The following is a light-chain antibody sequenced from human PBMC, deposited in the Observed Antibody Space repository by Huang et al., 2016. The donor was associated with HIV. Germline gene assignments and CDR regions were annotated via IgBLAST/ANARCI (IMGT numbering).Light chain of an antibody. CDR3: QQSYMTPYT. J-gene: IGKJ2*01. V-gene: IGKV1-39*01. CDR2: AAA. CDR1: QSISIY. Sequence: DIDMTQSPSSLSSSVGDRVSITCQASQSISIYLTWYHQKPGKAPKLLIYAAASLGSGAPLRFRGSGAGTDFTLTSSGLQPEDFGTYYCQQSYMTPYTFGQGTKLDIK.